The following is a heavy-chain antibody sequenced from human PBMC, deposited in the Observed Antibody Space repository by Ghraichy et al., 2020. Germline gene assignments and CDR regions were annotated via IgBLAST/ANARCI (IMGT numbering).Heavy chain of an antibody. CDR1: GFTFNTYD. CDR3: ATGNYDILTGYSYYFDY. CDR2: ISAYNGNT. D-gene: IGHD3-9*01. J-gene: IGHJ4*02. V-gene: IGHV1-18*04. Sequence: ASVKVSCKASGFTFNTYDISWVRQAPGQGLEWLGWISAYNGNTNYIQKLQGRVTMTTDTSASTAYMELRSLGSDDTAVYYWATGNYDILTGYSYYFDYWGQGTLVTVSS.